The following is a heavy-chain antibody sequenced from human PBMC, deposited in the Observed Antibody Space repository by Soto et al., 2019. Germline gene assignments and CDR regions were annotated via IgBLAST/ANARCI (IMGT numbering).Heavy chain of an antibody. D-gene: IGHD2-15*01. V-gene: IGHV1-46*01. Sequence: ASVKPSFKAPGYANTNYYMRWVIQAQRQGLEWMGMINPSGGSTSYAQKFQGRVTMTRDTSTSTVYLELSSLRFEDTAVYYCARTKTATLIREYFQYWGQGTLVTVSS. J-gene: IGHJ1*01. CDR3: ARTKTATLIREYFQY. CDR1: GYANTNYY. CDR2: INPSGGST.